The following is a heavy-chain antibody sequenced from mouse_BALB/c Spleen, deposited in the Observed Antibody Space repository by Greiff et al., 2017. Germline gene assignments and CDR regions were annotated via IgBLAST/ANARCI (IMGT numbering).Heavy chain of an antibody. D-gene: IGHD2-1*01. CDR3: TDGNSWYFDV. V-gene: IGHV6-6*02. Sequence: EVKVEESGGGLVQPGGSMKLSCVASGFTFSNYWMNWVRQSPEKGLEWVAEIRLKSNNYATHYAESVKGRFTISRDDSKSSVYLQMNNLRAEDTGIYYCTDGNSWYFDVWGAGTTVTVSS. J-gene: IGHJ1*01. CDR2: IRLKSNNYAT. CDR1: GFTFSNYW.